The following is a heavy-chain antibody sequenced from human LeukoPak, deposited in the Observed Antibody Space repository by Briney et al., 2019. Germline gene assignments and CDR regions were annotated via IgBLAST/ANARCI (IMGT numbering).Heavy chain of an antibody. CDR3: ARDLYRIVVVPHYFDY. Sequence: PGGSLRLSCAASGFTFSSDWMSWVRQAPGKGLEWAANIKEDGSETYYVDSVKGRFTISRDNGKNSLYLQMNSLRAEDTAVYYCARDLYRIVVVPHYFDYWGQGTLVTVSS. V-gene: IGHV3-7*01. CDR2: IKEDGSET. CDR1: GFTFSSDW. J-gene: IGHJ4*02. D-gene: IGHD3-22*01.